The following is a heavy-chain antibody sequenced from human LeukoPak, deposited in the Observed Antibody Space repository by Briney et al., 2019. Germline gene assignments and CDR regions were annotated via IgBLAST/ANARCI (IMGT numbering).Heavy chain of an antibody. CDR2: ISSSSSYI. CDR1: GFTFSSYS. CDR3: AHPGATNVGY. V-gene: IGHV3-21*04. D-gene: IGHD1-26*01. Sequence: GGSLRLSCAASGFTFSSYSMNWVRQAPGKGPEWVSSISSSSSYIYYADSVKGRFTISRDNSNNTVSLQMDSLRAEDTALYYCAHPGATNVGYWGQGTLVTVSP. J-gene: IGHJ1*01.